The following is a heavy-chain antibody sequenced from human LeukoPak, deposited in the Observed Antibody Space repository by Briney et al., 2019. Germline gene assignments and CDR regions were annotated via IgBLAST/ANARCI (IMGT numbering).Heavy chain of an antibody. Sequence: GGSLRLSCAASGFTFSSYWMHWVRQDPGKGLEWVSRITSDGSSTSHADSVKGRFTTSRDNAKNTLYLQMNSLRAEDTAVYYCAGGGTTWLEYWGQGSVVTVSS. CDR2: ITSDGSST. J-gene: IGHJ4*02. D-gene: IGHD1-14*01. CDR3: AGGGTTWLEY. CDR1: GFTFSSYW. V-gene: IGHV3-74*01.